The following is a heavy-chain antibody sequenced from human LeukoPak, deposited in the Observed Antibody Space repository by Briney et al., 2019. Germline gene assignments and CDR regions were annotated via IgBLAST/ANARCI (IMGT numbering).Heavy chain of an antibody. CDR2: INSDGSST. CDR3: AKELVVVVVAATHRYFDY. V-gene: IGHV3-74*01. J-gene: IGHJ4*02. D-gene: IGHD2-15*01. Sequence: GGSLRLSCAASGLTFSNYWMHWVRQAPGKGLVWVSRINSDGSSTTSADSVKGRFTISRDNAKNTLYLQMNSLRAEDTAVYYCAKELVVVVVAATHRYFDYWGQGTLVTVSS. CDR1: GLTFSNYW.